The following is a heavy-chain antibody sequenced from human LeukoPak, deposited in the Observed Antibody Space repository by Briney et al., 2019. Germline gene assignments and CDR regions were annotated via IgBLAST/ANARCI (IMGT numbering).Heavy chain of an antibody. CDR2: IYYSGST. Sequence: SETLSLTCTVSGGSISSSSYYWGWIRQPPGKGLEWIGSIYYSGSTYYNPSLKSRVTISVDTSKNQFSLKLSSVTAADTALYYCAKLDSAVAALDYWGQGTLVTVSS. D-gene: IGHD6-19*01. J-gene: IGHJ4*02. CDR3: AKLDSAVAALDY. V-gene: IGHV4-39*07. CDR1: GGSISSSSYY.